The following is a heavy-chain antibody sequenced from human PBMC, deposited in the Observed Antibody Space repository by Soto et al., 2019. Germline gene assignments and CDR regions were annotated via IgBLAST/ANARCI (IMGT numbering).Heavy chain of an antibody. D-gene: IGHD4-17*01. Sequence: PSDTLSRTCTDSGCSISSSSYYRGWIRQPPGKGLEWIGSIYYSGSTYYNPSLKSRVTISVDTSKNQFSLKLSSVTAADTAVYYCARLSVGLRSYYYYYMDVWGKGTTVT. V-gene: IGHV4-39*01. CDR3: ARLSVGLRSYYYYYMDV. CDR2: IYYSGST. J-gene: IGHJ6*03. CDR1: GCSISSSSYY.